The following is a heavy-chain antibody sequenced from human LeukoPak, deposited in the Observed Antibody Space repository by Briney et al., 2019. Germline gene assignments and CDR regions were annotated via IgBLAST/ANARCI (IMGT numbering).Heavy chain of an antibody. Sequence: ASVKVSCKASGYTFTGYYINWVRQAPGQGLEWMGRINPNSGDTNFAQKFQGRVTMTRDTSISTAYMELSRLRSDDTAVYYCARELEWFGELLTWWFDPWGQGTLVTVSS. CDR2: INPNSGDT. CDR3: ARELEWFGELLTWWFDP. D-gene: IGHD3-10*01. CDR1: GYTFTGYY. V-gene: IGHV1-2*06. J-gene: IGHJ5*02.